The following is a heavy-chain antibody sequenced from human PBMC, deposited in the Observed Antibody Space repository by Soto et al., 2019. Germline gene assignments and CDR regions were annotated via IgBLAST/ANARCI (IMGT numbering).Heavy chain of an antibody. J-gene: IGHJ6*02. CDR1: GYGFTTYG. CDR3: ARDGRKQLWVEGLNAMDV. Sequence: QVQLVQSGPEVKKPGASMKVSCKASGYGFTTYGISWVRHAPGQGLEWMGWISGYNGQTNYAQKFRGRVTITTDTSTSTAYMEMRSLRSDDTATYYCARDGRKQLWVEGLNAMDVWGQGTTVTVSS. CDR2: ISGYNGQT. V-gene: IGHV1-18*01. D-gene: IGHD5-18*01.